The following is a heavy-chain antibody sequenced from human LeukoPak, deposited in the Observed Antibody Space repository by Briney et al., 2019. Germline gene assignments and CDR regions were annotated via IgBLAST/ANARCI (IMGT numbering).Heavy chain of an antibody. CDR1: GGSISSSSYY. Sequence: TSETLSLTCTVSGGSISSSSYYWGWIRQPPGKGLEGIGSIYYSGSTYYNPSLKSRVTISVDTSKNQFSLKLSSVAAAETAVYYCARHLGWGAAAGNGYFDYLGQGNLVT. V-gene: IGHV4-39*01. CDR3: ARHLGWGAAAGNGYFDY. CDR2: IYYSGST. D-gene: IGHD6-13*01. J-gene: IGHJ4*02.